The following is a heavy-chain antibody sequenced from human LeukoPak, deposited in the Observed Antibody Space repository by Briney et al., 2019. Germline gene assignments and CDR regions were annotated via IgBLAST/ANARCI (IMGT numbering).Heavy chain of an antibody. CDR3: TRSGYSYGGGGDY. Sequence: PGGSLRLSCAASGFTFSGSAMHWVRQASGKGLEWVGRIRSKANSYATADAASVKGRFTISRDDSKNTAYLQMNSLKTEDTAVYYCTRSGYSYGGGGDYWGQGTLVTVSS. J-gene: IGHJ4*02. D-gene: IGHD5-18*01. CDR2: IRSKANSYAT. V-gene: IGHV3-73*01. CDR1: GFTFSGSA.